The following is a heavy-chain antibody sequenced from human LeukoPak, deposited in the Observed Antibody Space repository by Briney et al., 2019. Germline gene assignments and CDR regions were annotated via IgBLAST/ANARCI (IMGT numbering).Heavy chain of an antibody. CDR3: ARSLTMVRGVGFDY. J-gene: IGHJ4*02. Sequence: ASVKVSCKASGYTFTSDGTSWVRHAPEQRLEWMGWISAYNGKTNYAQKLQGRVTMTTDTSTSTAYMELRSLRSDDTAVYYCARSLTMVRGVGFDYWGQGTLVTVSS. D-gene: IGHD3-10*01. V-gene: IGHV1-18*01. CDR2: ISAYNGKT. CDR1: GYTFTSDG.